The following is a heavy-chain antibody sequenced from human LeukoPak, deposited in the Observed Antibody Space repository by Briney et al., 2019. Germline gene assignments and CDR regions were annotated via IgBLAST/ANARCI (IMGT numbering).Heavy chain of an antibody. CDR3: AKGASSGWNNWFDP. D-gene: IGHD6-19*01. J-gene: IGHJ5*02. CDR2: ISYDGSNK. V-gene: IGHV3-30*18. Sequence: GGSLRLSCAASGFTFSSYGMHWVRQAPGKGLEWVAVISYDGSNKYYADSVKGRFTISRDNSKNTLYLQMNSLRAEDTAVYYCAKGASSGWNNWFDPWGQGTLVTVSS. CDR1: GFTFSSYG.